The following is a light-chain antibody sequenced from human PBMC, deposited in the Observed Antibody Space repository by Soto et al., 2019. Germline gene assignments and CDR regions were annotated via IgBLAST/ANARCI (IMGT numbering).Light chain of an antibody. J-gene: IGKJ5*01. Sequence: EIVMTKSPAPLSVSPGERSTLSCRASQSVSSNLAWYQQKPGQAPRLLIYGASTRATGIPARFSGSGSGTEFTLTISSLQSEDFAVYYCQQDNNWPGTFGQGTRLEIK. CDR2: GAS. V-gene: IGKV3D-15*01. CDR3: QQDNNWPGT. CDR1: QSVSSN.